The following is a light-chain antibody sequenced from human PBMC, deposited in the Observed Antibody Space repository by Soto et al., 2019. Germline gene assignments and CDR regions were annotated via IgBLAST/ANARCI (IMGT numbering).Light chain of an antibody. Sequence: DIQMTQSPSSLSASVGDRVTITCRASQSISSYLNWYQQKPGKAPKLLIYAASILESGVPSRFSGSGSGTEFTLTISSLQPDDFATYYCQQYTSYPTFGQGTKVDIK. CDR2: AAS. CDR3: QQYTSYPT. CDR1: QSISSY. V-gene: IGKV1-39*01. J-gene: IGKJ1*01.